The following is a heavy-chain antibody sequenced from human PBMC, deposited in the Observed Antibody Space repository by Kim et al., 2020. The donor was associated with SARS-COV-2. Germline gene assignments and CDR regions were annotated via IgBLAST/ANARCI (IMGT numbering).Heavy chain of an antibody. V-gene: IGHV4-39*01. J-gene: IGHJ5*02. Sequence: KPSLEGRVTLSVDTSKNQFSLKLSSVTAADTAVYYCARPRGYFLGNWFDPWGQGTLVTVSS. D-gene: IGHD3-22*01. CDR3: ARPRGYFLGNWFDP.